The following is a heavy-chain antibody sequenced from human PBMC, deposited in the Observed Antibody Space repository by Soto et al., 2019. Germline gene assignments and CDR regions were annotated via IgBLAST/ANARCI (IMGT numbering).Heavy chain of an antibody. Sequence: GESLKISRKGSGYSFTSYWISWVRQMPGKGLEWMGRIDPSDSCTNYSPSSQGHVTISADKSISTAYLQWSSLKASHTAMYYRAHTGELAPPTYYCYGMDDGDQGTTVTASS. CDR3: AHTGELAPPTYYCYGMDD. D-gene: IGHD3-10*01. V-gene: IGHV5-10-1*01. CDR1: GYSFTSYW. J-gene: IGHJ6*02. CDR2: IDPSDSCT.